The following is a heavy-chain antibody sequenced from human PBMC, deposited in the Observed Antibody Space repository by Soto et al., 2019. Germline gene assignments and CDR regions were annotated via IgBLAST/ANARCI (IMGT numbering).Heavy chain of an antibody. D-gene: IGHD5-12*01. V-gene: IGHV4-59*01. CDR1: GASINNYY. J-gene: IGHJ4*02. CDR3: AKYRRTDAEGYRLDF. Sequence: SETLSLTCSVSGASINNYYWSWIRQPPGKGLEWIGYVYYTGSTSTKYNPSLQSRVAMSVDSSKNQFSLKLTSMTAADTAIYYCAKYRRTDAEGYRLDFWGPGTLVTAPQ. CDR2: VYYTGSTST.